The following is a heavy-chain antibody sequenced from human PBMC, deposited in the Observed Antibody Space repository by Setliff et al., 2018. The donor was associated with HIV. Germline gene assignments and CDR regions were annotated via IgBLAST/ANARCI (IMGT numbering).Heavy chain of an antibody. V-gene: IGHV1-18*01. CDR3: VRGVTRDISGYYRDEYFQH. J-gene: IGHJ1*01. Sequence: GASVKVSCKASDYPFSNFGISWVRQAPGQGLEWMAWINVYNGDTRFAQSLQGRVTLTTDTSTNTAYMEMRTLRSDDTAVYYCVRGVTRDISGYYRDEYFQHWGQGTPVTVSS. CDR1: DYPFSNFG. CDR2: INVYNGDT. D-gene: IGHD3-22*01.